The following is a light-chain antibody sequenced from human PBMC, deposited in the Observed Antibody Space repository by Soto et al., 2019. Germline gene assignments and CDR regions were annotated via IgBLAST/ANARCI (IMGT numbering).Light chain of an antibody. CDR3: SSYAGRNNLV. J-gene: IGLJ3*02. Sequence: QSALTQPPSASGSPGQSVTISCTGTSSDVGGYNYVSGYQQHPGKAPKLMIYEVSKRPSGVPDRFSGSKSGNTASLTVSGLQAEDEDDYYCSSYAGRNNLVFGGGTKLTVL. V-gene: IGLV2-8*01. CDR2: EVS. CDR1: SSDVGGYNY.